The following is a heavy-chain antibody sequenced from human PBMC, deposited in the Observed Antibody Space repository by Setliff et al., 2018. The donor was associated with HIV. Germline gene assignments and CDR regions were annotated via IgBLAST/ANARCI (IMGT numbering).Heavy chain of an antibody. J-gene: IGHJ3*02. CDR1: GDAFTDYY. CDR3: ARDGGPYGDYGGGAFDI. V-gene: IGHV1-2*02. CDR2: INPNSGGT. D-gene: IGHD4-17*01. Sequence: ASVKVSCKASGDAFTDYYIHWVRQAPGQGLEWMGWINPNSGGTNYAQKFQGRVTMTRDTSISTAYMELSRLRSDDTAVYYCARDGGPYGDYGGGAFDIWGQGTMVTVSS.